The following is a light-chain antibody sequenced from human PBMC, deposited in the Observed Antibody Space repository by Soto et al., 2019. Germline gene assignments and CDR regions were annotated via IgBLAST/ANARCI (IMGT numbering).Light chain of an antibody. Sequence: DIHMSQSPSTLSASFGDIVTITCXASRSLTRWLAWYQQKPGRAPKLLIYKASSLESGVPSRFSGSGSATEFTLTISSLQPDDFATYYCQQYTSYSLTFGQGTKVDIK. J-gene: IGKJ1*01. CDR2: KAS. CDR3: QQYTSYSLT. CDR1: RSLTRW. V-gene: IGKV1-5*03.